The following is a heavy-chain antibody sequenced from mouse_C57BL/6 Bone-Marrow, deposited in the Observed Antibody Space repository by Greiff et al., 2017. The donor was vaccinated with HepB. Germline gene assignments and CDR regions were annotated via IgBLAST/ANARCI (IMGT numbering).Heavy chain of an antibody. CDR1: GYTFTSYW. CDR2: IYPGSGST. J-gene: IGHJ1*03. D-gene: IGHD1-1*01. CDR3: ARERFYYYGSSWYFDV. V-gene: IGHV1-55*01. Sequence: VQLQQPGAELVKPGASVKMSCKASGYTFTSYWITWVKQRPGQGLEWIGDIYPGSGSTNYNEKFKSKATLTVDTSSSTAYMQLSSLTSEDSAVYYCARERFYYYGSSWYFDVWGTGTTVTVSS.